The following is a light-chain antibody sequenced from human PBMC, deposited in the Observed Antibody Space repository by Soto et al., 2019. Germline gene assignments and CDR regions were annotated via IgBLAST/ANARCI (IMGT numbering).Light chain of an antibody. CDR1: SSDVGGYNY. V-gene: IGLV2-14*01. CDR3: SSYTSSSTYV. CDR2: EVS. Sequence: QSVLTQPASVSGSPGQSITISCTGTSSDVGGYNYVSWYQQHPGKAPKLMIYEVSNRPSGVSNRFSGSKSDNTASLTISGLQAEDEADYYCSSYTSSSTYVFGTGTKVTDL. J-gene: IGLJ1*01.